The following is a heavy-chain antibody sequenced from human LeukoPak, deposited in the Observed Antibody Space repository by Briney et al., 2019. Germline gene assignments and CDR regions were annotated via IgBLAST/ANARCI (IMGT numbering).Heavy chain of an antibody. CDR1: GFTFSSYA. D-gene: IGHD5-18*01. V-gene: IGHV3-21*01. CDR2: ISSSSSYI. Sequence: GGSLRLSCAASGFTFSSYAMSWVRQAPGKGLEWVSSISSSSSYIYYADSVKGRFTISRDNAKNSLYLQMNSLRAEDTAVYYCADLGYSYGPGPHWGQGTLVTVSS. J-gene: IGHJ4*02. CDR3: ADLGYSYGPGPH.